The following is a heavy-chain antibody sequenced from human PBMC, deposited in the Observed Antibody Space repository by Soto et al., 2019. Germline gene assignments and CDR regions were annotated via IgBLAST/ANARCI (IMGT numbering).Heavy chain of an antibody. J-gene: IGHJ6*02. CDR3: ARDGVGPHGMDV. CDR2: IYTSGNT. V-gene: IGHV4-4*07. D-gene: IGHD2-8*01. CDR1: GGSVTSYY. Sequence: QVQLQESDPGLVKPSETLSLTCTVSGGSVTSYYWRWIRQPAGKGLDWIGRIYTSGNTDYNPSLKSRVTMSIDTSKNQFSLKLNSVTAADTAVYYCARDGVGPHGMDVWGQGTTVTVSS.